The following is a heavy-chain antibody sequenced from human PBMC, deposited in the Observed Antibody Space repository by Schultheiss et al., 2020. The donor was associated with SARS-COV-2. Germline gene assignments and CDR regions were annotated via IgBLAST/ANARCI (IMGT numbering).Heavy chain of an antibody. CDR2: INAGNGNT. CDR3: AREYRPLGMYNWFES. D-gene: IGHD7-27*01. Sequence: ASVKVSCKASGYTFTSYAMHWVRQAPGQRLEWMGWINAGNGNTKYSQKFQGRVTITRDTSASTAYMELSSLRSEDTAVYYCAREYRPLGMYNWFESWGQGTLVTVSS. V-gene: IGHV1-3*01. J-gene: IGHJ5*01. CDR1: GYTFTSYA.